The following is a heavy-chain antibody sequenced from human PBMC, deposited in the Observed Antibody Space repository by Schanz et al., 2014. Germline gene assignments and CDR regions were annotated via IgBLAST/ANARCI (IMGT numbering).Heavy chain of an antibody. CDR2: IYYSGNT. D-gene: IGHD2-2*01. Sequence: QVQLQESGPGLVKPSETLSLTCAVSGGSISSGGYSWGWIRQPPGKGLEWIGSIYYSGNTYYNPSLRRRVPISVDTSKNQFSLKLSSVTAADTAVYYCARQNLGYCSSTDCRNWFDPWGQGTLVTVSS. J-gene: IGHJ5*02. V-gene: IGHV4-39*01. CDR3: ARQNLGYCSSTDCRNWFDP. CDR1: GGSISSGGYS.